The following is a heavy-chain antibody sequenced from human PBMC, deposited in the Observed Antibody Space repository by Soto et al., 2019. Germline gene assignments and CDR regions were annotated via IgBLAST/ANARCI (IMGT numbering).Heavy chain of an antibody. CDR1: GYPFTGLD. J-gene: IGHJ6*02. V-gene: IGHV1-8*01. CDR2: MNPNSGNT. CDR3: ASPLTIRPYGMDV. Sequence: QVQLVQSGAEGRKPGASGRVSCKASGYPFTGLDITWVRQAPGQGLEWRGWMNPNSGNTGYAQKFQGRVTMTRNTSISTAYMELSSLRSEDTAVYYCASPLTIRPYGMDVWGQGTTVTVSS.